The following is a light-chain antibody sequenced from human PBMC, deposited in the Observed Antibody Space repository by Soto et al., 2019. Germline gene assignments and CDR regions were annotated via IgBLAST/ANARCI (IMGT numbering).Light chain of an antibody. V-gene: IGLV2-14*01. Sequence: QSALTQPASVSGSPGQSVTISCTGTSSDVGGYAYVSWYQHHPGKAPKLTIYEVSNRPSGVSNRFSGSKSGNTASLTISGLQAEDEAEYYCSSYTSSSTDVFGTGTKLTVL. J-gene: IGLJ1*01. CDR2: EVS. CDR1: SSDVGGYAY. CDR3: SSYTSSSTDV.